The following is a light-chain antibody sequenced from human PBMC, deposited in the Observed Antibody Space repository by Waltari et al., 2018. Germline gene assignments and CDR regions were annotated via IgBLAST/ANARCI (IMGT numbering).Light chain of an antibody. J-gene: IGKJ1*01. Sequence: EIVLTQSPGTLSLSPGERATLSCRASQSVSSSYLAWYQQKPGQAPRLLIYGASSRATGIPDRFSGSGSGTDFTLTISRLEPEDFAVYYCQQYNSYEWTFGQGTKVAIK. CDR1: QSVSSSY. CDR2: GAS. V-gene: IGKV3-20*01. CDR3: QQYNSYEWT.